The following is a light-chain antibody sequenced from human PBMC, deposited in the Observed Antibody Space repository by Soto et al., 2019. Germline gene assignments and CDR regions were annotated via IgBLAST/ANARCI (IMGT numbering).Light chain of an antibody. V-gene: IGKV3-15*01. J-gene: IGKJ1*01. CDR3: PHYKTLPWT. Sequence: EIVLTQSPGTLSLSPGEGSTLSCRASQSVSSSYIAWYQQRPGQTPSLLIYGASTRETGSPAMFSGSGSGTEFTLTISSLQSEDFAVYYCPHYKTLPWTFGQGTKV. CDR2: GAS. CDR1: QSVSSS.